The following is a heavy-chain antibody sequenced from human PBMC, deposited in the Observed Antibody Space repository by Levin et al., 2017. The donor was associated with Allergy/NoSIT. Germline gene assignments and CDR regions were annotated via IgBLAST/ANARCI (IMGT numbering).Heavy chain of an antibody. D-gene: IGHD2-21*02. CDR1: GFTFSDYY. V-gene: IGHV3-11*01. Sequence: SCAASGFTFSDYYMSWIRRAPGKGLEWVSYISGSGSIIYYSDSVKGRFTISRDNAKNSLYLQLNSLRGEDTAVYFCARVDRCGGDCYIVDYWGQGTLVTVSS. CDR3: ARVDRCGGDCYIVDY. J-gene: IGHJ4*02. CDR2: ISGSGSII.